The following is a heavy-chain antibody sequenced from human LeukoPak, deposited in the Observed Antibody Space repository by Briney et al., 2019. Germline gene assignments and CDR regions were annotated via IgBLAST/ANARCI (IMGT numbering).Heavy chain of an antibody. Sequence: PGRSLRLSCAGSGFSFSRYWMAWVRQAPGKGLEWVASINQDVSRLHYVDSVKGRFTTSRDNAKSSLFLQMTSLRVEDTAVYYCARLKDDVTKFDYWGQGTLVTVSS. J-gene: IGHJ4*02. CDR3: ARLKDDVTKFDY. V-gene: IGHV3-7*01. CDR2: INQDVSRL. D-gene: IGHD2-8*01. CDR1: GFSFSRYW.